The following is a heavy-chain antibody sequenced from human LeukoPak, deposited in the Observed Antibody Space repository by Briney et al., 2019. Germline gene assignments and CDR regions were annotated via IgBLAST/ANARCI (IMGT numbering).Heavy chain of an antibody. CDR3: ARGVATNRYYFDY. V-gene: IGHV1-3*01. J-gene: IGHJ4*02. CDR1: GYTFTSYA. CDR2: VNAGNGNT. D-gene: IGHD5-12*01. Sequence: ASLKVSCKASGYTFTSYAMHWVRQAPGQRLEWMGWVNAGNGNTKYSQKFQGRVTITRDTSASTAYMELSSLRSEDTAVYSCARGVATNRYYFDYWGQGTLVTVSS.